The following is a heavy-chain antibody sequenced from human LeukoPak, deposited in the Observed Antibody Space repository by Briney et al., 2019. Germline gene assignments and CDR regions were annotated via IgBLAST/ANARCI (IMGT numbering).Heavy chain of an antibody. CDR3: ARGTMMVGP. V-gene: IGHV4-59*01. Sequence: SETLSLTCTVSGASISSYYWSWIRQPPGKGLEWIGFIYYSGSANYNPSLESRVTMSVDTSKNQFSLKLTSVTAADTAVYYCARGTMMVGPWGQGTLVTVSS. J-gene: IGHJ5*02. D-gene: IGHD3-22*01. CDR2: IYYSGSA. CDR1: GASISSYY.